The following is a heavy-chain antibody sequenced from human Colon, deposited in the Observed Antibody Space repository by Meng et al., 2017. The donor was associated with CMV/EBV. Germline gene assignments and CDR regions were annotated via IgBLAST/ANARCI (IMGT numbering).Heavy chain of an antibody. J-gene: IGHJ4*02. Sequence: SRRLSCVVSGFMVSSNHVTWVSKAPGKGLECVSFIHNDGRTIYGDSVGGRFTISRDNSKNTVYLQMNRLRADDTAVYYCHGAGGNSYWGQGTLVTVSS. CDR3: HGAGGNSY. V-gene: IGHV3-53*01. CDR1: GFMVSSNH. D-gene: IGHD1-26*01. CDR2: IHNDGRT.